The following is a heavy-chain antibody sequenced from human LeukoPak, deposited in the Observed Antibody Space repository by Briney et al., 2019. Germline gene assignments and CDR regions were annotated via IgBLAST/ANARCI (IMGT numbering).Heavy chain of an antibody. J-gene: IGHJ4*02. V-gene: IGHV3-7*05. Sequence: PGGSLRLSCAASGFTFSRYWMSWVRQAPGRELEWVANIKQDGSEKYYVDSVKGRFTISRDNAKNSLYLQMNSLRAEDTAVFYCARDTVVVVSATSLFDYWGQGTLVTVSS. CDR3: ARDTVVVVSATSLFDY. D-gene: IGHD2-15*01. CDR2: IKQDGSEK. CDR1: GFTFSRYW.